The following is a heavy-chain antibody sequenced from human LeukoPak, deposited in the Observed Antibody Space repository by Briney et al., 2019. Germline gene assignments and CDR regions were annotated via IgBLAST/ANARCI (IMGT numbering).Heavy chain of an antibody. V-gene: IGHV4-61*01. CDR3: ARGGSGYYLPFYYGMDV. Sequence: PSETLSLTCTVSGGSVSSGSYYWSWIRQPPGKGLEWIGYIYYSGSTNYNPSLKSRVTISVDTSKNQFSLKLSSVTAADTAVYNCARGGSGYYLPFYYGMDVWGQGTTVTVSS. CDR1: GGSVSSGSYY. J-gene: IGHJ6*02. CDR2: IYYSGST. D-gene: IGHD3-22*01.